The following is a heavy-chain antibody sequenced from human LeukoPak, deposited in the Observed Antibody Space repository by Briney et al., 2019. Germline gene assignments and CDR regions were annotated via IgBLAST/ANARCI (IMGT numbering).Heavy chain of an antibody. CDR2: IWYDGTMK. V-gene: IGHV3-33*01. D-gene: IGHD3-3*01. CDR3: ARPFWSPHPTHAFDM. Sequence: GGSLRLSCAASGFIFSDYGMHWVRQAPGKELEWVAVIWYDGTMKDYADSAKGRFTVSRDNSKNTLSLQMNSLRVEDTAVYYCARPFWSPHPTHAFDMWGQGTMVTVSS. CDR1: GFIFSDYG. J-gene: IGHJ3*02.